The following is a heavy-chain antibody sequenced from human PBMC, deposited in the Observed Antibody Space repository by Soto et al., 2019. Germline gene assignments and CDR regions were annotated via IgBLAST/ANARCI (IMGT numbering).Heavy chain of an antibody. V-gene: IGHV1-8*01. CDR3: ARVFQGSSWYSAWGYYYYYGMDV. D-gene: IGHD6-13*01. CDR1: GYTFTSYD. J-gene: IGHJ6*02. Sequence: GASVKVSCKASGYTFTSYDINWVRQATGQGLEWMGWMNPNSGNTGYAQKFQGRVTMTRNTSISTAYMEPSSLRSEDTAVYYCARVFQGSSWYSAWGYYYYYGMDVWGQGTTVTVSS. CDR2: MNPNSGNT.